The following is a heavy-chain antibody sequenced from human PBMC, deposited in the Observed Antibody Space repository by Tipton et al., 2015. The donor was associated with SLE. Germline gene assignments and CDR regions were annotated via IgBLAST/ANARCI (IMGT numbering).Heavy chain of an antibody. J-gene: IGHJ4*02. V-gene: IGHV4-59*11. Sequence: TLSLTCTVSGGSISSHYWSWIRQLPGKGLEWIGYNYYSGSTNYNPSLKSRVTISVDTSKNLFSLKLSSVTAADTAVYYCARGLDYYDRSGTYDYWGQGTLVTVSS. D-gene: IGHD3-22*01. CDR2: NYYSGST. CDR3: ARGLDYYDRSGTYDY. CDR1: GGSISSHY.